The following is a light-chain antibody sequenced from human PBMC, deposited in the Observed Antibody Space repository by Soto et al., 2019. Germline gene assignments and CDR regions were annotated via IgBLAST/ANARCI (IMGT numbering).Light chain of an antibody. Sequence: EIVLTQSPATLSLSPGERATLSCRASQSVSTYLAWYQQKPGQAPRLLIYDASKRATGIPARFSGSGSGTDFPLTISSLEPEDFAVYHCQQRSKAWTFGQGTKVEIK. V-gene: IGKV3-11*01. CDR3: QQRSKAWT. J-gene: IGKJ1*01. CDR2: DAS. CDR1: QSVSTY.